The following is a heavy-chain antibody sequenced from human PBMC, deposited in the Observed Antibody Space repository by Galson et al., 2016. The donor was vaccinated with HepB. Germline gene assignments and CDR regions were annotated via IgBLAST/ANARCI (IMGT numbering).Heavy chain of an antibody. Sequence: SGAEVKKPGESLKISCKGSGYNFTSYYIGWVRQMPGKGLEWMGIIYPGDSDTRYSPSFQGQVTISADKSISPAYLQWSSLKASDTAMYYCARQEEYYDSNPHFDYWGQGTTVTVSS. J-gene: IGHJ4*03. CDR3: ARQEEYYDSNPHFDY. CDR1: GYNFTSYY. CDR2: IYPGDSDT. V-gene: IGHV5-51*01. D-gene: IGHD3-22*01.